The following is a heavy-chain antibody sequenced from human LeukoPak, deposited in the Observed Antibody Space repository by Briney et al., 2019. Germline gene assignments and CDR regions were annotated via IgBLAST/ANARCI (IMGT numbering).Heavy chain of an antibody. CDR2: ITRSSSSK. J-gene: IGHJ4*02. Sequence: AGSLRLSCAVSGFTFSRNTMNWDRPAPGKGLGWVSSITRSSSSKFYADSVKGRFTISRDDAKSSLYLQMNSLTVEDTALYYCARVSGESRDYWGQGTLVTVSS. D-gene: IGHD2-15*01. CDR3: ARVSGESRDY. CDR1: GFTFSRNT. V-gene: IGHV3-21*01.